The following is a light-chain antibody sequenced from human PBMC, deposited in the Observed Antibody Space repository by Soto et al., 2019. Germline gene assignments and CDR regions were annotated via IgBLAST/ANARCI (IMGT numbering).Light chain of an antibody. CDR2: SIN. CDR1: SSNIGSNT. Sequence: QSVLTQPPSAPGTPGQRVTISCSGSSSNIGSNTVNWYQQLPGTAPKLLIYSINHRPSGVPDRFSGSKSGTSASLAISGLQSEDEADYYCAAWDDSLNGYVFGTGTKLTVL. J-gene: IGLJ1*01. CDR3: AAWDDSLNGYV. V-gene: IGLV1-44*01.